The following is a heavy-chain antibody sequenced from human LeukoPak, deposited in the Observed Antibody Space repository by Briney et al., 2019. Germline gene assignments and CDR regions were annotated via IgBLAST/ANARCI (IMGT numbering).Heavy chain of an antibody. CDR3: ARVGGDYSYYYMDV. J-gene: IGHJ6*03. CDR2: IYYSGST. D-gene: IGHD2-21*01. V-gene: IGHV4-39*07. CDR1: GGSISSSSYY. Sequence: PSETLSLTCTVSGGSISSSSYYWGRIRQPPGKGLEWIGSIYYSGSTYYNPSLKSRVTVSVDKSKNQFSLKLSSMTAADTAVYYCARVGGDYSYYYMDVWGKGTSVTVSS.